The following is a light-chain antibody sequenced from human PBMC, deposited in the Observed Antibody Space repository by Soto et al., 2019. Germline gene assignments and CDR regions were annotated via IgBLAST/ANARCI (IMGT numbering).Light chain of an antibody. CDR3: QQRSNWPLT. V-gene: IGKV3-11*01. CDR2: DAS. Sequence: EIVLTQSPATLSLSLGERATLSCRASQSVGSYLAWYQQSPGQAPRLLIYDASNRATGIPARFGGSGSGTDFTLTISSLEPEDFAVYYCQQRSNWPLTFGGGTKVDIK. CDR1: QSVGSY. J-gene: IGKJ4*01.